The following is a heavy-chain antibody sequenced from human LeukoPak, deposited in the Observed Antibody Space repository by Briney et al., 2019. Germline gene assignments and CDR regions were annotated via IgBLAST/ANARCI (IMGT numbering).Heavy chain of an antibody. J-gene: IGHJ3*02. D-gene: IGHD6-13*01. CDR3: ARDRIAAASLVVAFDI. CDR2: IYYSGST. Sequence: SETLSLTCTVSAGSISSSNYYWGWIRQPPGKGLEWIGNIYYSGSTYYNPSLKSRVTISVDTSNNQFSLKLSSVTAADTAVYYCARDRIAAASLVVAFDIWGQGTMVTVSS. V-gene: IGHV4-39*02. CDR1: AGSISSSNYY.